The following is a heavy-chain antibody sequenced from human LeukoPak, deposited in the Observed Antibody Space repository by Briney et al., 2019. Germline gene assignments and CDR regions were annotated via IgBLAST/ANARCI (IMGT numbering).Heavy chain of an antibody. J-gene: IGHJ5*02. CDR3: ARGGIRGGVVNWFDP. D-gene: IGHD3-3*01. CDR1: GQSIRSGYY. CDR2: VYQTGTA. V-gene: IGHV4-38-2*02. Sequence: SETLSLTCNVSGQSIRSGYYWGWIRQSPGKGLEWIGSVYQTGTAYSNPSLNSRVTLLVDTSKNQFSLTMTSVTDADTALYYCARGGIRGGVVNWFDPWGPGTLVTVSS.